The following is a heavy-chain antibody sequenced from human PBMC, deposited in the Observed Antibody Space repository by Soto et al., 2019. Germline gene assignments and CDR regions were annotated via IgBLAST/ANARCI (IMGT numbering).Heavy chain of an antibody. CDR1: GGSISSSSYY. J-gene: IGHJ6*02. D-gene: IGHD3-3*01. V-gene: IGHV4-39*01. CDR3: ARRGYDFWSGYYTAYGMDV. Sequence: SETLSLTCTVSGGSISSSSYYWGWIRQHPGKGLEWIGSIYYSGSTYYNPSLKSRVTISVDTSKNQFSLKLSSVTAADTAVYYCARRGYDFWSGYYTAYGMDVWGQGTTVT. CDR2: IYYSGST.